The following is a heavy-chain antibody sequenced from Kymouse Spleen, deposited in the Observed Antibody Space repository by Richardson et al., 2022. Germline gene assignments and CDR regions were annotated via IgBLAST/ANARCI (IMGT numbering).Heavy chain of an antibody. V-gene: IGHV4-34*01. CDR2: INHSGST. Sequence: QVQLQQWGAGLLKPSETLSLTCAVYGGSFSGYYWSWIRQPPGKGLEWIGEINHSGSTNYNPSLKSRVTISVDTSKNQFSLKLSSVTAADTAVYYCARGQERQWQGWFDPWGQGTLVTVSS. CDR3: ARGQERQWQGWFDP. D-gene: IGHD6-19*01. J-gene: IGHJ5*02. CDR1: GGSFSGYY.